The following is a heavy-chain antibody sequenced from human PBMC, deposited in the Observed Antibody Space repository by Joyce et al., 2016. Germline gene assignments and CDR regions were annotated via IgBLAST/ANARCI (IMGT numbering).Heavy chain of an antibody. CDR2: MDASDSYT. CDR3: ARFSGSYFPEDY. Sequence: EVQLVQSGAEVKKPGESLRISCEGSTYIFSSYWITWVRQLPGKGLEWMGRMDASDSYTKYSPAFEGHVTFSVDRSIHTAYLQWSSLKASDTGMYYCARFSGSYFPEDYWGQGTLVTVSP. J-gene: IGHJ4*02. CDR1: TYIFSSYW. V-gene: IGHV5-10-1*03. D-gene: IGHD1-26*01.